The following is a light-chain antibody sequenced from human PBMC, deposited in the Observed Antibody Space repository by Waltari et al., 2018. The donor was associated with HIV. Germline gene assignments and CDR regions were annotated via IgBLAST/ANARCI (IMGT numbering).Light chain of an antibody. CDR2: RNN. J-gene: IGLJ3*02. V-gene: IGLV1-47*01. CDR1: SSNIGSNY. CDR3: AAWDDSLRGLV. Sequence: QPVLTQPPSASGTPGQRVTSSCSGSSSNIGSNYVFWYQQLPGTAPKRVIYRNNQRPSGVPDRFSGSKSGTSASLAISGLRSEDEADYYCAAWDDSLRGLVFGGGTKLTVL.